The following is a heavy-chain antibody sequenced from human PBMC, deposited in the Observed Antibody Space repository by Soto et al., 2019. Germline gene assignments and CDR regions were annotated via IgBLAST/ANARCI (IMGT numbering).Heavy chain of an antibody. CDR3: AKGGSSGWPGGEDF. CDR1: GFTLSNYA. V-gene: IGHV3-23*01. CDR2: ITSDGSTT. D-gene: IGHD6-19*01. J-gene: IGHJ4*02. Sequence: EVQLLESGGGLVQPGGSLRLSCVVSGFTLSNYAMSWVRKTPGKGLEWVSGITSDGSTTWYADFVEGRFTISRDNSKNTVDLQLNSPRGEDAAVYFCAKGGSSGWPGGEDFWGQGTMVTVSS.